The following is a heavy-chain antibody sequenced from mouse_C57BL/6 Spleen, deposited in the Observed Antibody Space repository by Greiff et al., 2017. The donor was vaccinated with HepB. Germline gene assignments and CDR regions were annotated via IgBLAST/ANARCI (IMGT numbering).Heavy chain of an antibody. D-gene: IGHD2-5*01. V-gene: IGHV5-15*01. CDR3: ARHSNYEYFDV. J-gene: IGHJ1*03. Sequence: EVQLVESGGGLVQPGGSLKLSCAASGFTFSDYGMAWVRQAPRKGPEWVAFISNLAYSIYYADTVTGRFTISRENAKNTLYLEMSSLRSEDTAMYYCARHSNYEYFDVWGTGTTVTVSS. CDR1: GFTFSDYG. CDR2: ISNLAYSI.